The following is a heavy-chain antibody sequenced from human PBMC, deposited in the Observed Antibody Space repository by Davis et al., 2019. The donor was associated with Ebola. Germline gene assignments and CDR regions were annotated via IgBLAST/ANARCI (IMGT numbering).Heavy chain of an antibody. D-gene: IGHD2-2*01. CDR1: GDSVSSAG. Sequence: PSETLSLTCAISGDSVSSAGWNWIRQSPSRGLEWLGRTYYSSKWYHDYAVSVKSRITINPDTSKNQFSLQLNSVTPEDTAVYYCARSSYQPDYWGQGTLVTVSS. V-gene: IGHV6-1*01. CDR2: TYYSSKWYH. J-gene: IGHJ4*02. CDR3: ARSSYQPDY.